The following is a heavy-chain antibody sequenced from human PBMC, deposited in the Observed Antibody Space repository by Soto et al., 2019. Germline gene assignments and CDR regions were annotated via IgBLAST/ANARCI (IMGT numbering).Heavy chain of an antibody. CDR2: ISGSGGST. V-gene: IGHV3-23*01. J-gene: IGHJ4*02. CDR3: ASLKRLGYCSSTSCENDY. Sequence: GGSLRLSCAASGFTFSSYAMSWVRQAPGKGLEWVSAISGSGGSTYYADSVKGRFTISRDNSKNTLYLQMNSLRAEDTAVYYCASLKRLGYCSSTSCENDYWGQGTLVTVSS. D-gene: IGHD2-2*01. CDR1: GFTFSSYA.